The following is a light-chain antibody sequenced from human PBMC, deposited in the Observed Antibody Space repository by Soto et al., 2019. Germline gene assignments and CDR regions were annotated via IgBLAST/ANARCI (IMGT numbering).Light chain of an antibody. V-gene: IGLV6-57*02. CDR2: EDN. CDR1: SGSISSNY. CDR3: QSYDHNNHVV. J-gene: IGLJ2*01. Sequence: NFMLTQSHSVSESPGKTVTISCTGSSGSISSNYVQWYQQRPGSAPTTVIYEDNRRPSGVPDRFSGSIDSSSNSASLTISGLRTEDEADYYCQSYDHNNHVVFGGGIKLTVL.